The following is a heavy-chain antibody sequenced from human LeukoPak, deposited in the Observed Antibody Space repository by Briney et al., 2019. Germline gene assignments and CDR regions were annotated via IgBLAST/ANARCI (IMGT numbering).Heavy chain of an antibody. CDR1: GYTFTSYD. Sequence: SVKVSCKASGYTFTSYDINWVRQATGQGLEWMGWMNPNSGNTGYAQKFQGRVTITRNTSISTAYMELSSLRSEGTAVYYCARGRGIAVAGINYFDYWGQGTLVTVSS. J-gene: IGHJ4*02. CDR2: MNPNSGNT. D-gene: IGHD6-19*01. V-gene: IGHV1-8*03. CDR3: ARGRGIAVAGINYFDY.